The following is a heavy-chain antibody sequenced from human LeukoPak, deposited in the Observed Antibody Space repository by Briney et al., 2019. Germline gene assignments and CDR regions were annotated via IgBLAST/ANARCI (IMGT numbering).Heavy chain of an antibody. D-gene: IGHD3-22*01. CDR3: AREKTNYYDSSGSPWSYAFDI. CDR2: VYIYTSGIT. J-gene: IGHJ3*02. V-gene: IGHV4-4*07. CDR1: GRPMRRYH. Sequence: SDTLSLPCTVSGRPMRRYHGTWIRHPAGKGLECIECVYIYTSGITNYNPSLKSRVTMSVDTSKNQFSLKLSSVTAADTAVYYCAREKTNYYDSSGSPWSYAFDIWGQGTMVTVSS.